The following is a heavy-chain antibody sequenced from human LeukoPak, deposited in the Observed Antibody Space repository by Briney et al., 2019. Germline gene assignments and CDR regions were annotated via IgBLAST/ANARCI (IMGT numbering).Heavy chain of an antibody. CDR2: ISAYNGNT. J-gene: IGHJ4*02. Sequence: ASVKVSCKASGYTFISYGISWVRQAPGQGLEWMGWISAYNGNTNYAQKVQGRVTMTTDTSTSTAYMELRSLRSDDTAVYYCARGPGGDILTGSVERPGFDYWGQGTLVTVSS. CDR3: ARGPGGDILTGSVERPGFDY. CDR1: GYTFISYG. V-gene: IGHV1-18*01. D-gene: IGHD3-9*01.